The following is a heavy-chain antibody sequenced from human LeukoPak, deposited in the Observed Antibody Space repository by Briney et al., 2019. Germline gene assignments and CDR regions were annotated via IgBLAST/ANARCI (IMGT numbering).Heavy chain of an antibody. Sequence: SLKVSCKASGYTFTSYRISWVRQAPGQGLEWMGRISAYNGNTNYAQKIQGRVTMTTDASTSPAYLALRSLRSDDTAVYYCARDNPSCYYYYGMDVWGQGTTVTVSS. J-gene: IGHJ6*02. V-gene: IGHV1-18*01. CDR2: ISAYNGNT. CDR3: ARDNPSCYYYYGMDV. D-gene: IGHD1-14*01. CDR1: GYTFTSYR.